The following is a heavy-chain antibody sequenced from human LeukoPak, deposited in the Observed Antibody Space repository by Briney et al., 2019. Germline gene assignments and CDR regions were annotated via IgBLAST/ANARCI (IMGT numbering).Heavy chain of an antibody. CDR3: AREEYYDTSGYPDFDY. Sequence: ASVKVSCKSSGYTLTIYGISWVRQAPGQALEWMGWISAHNGNTNYAQKLQGRVTMNKDPATSRDYMELRSLRSDDTAVYYGAREEYYDTSGYPDFDYWGQGTLVTVSS. J-gene: IGHJ4*02. D-gene: IGHD3-22*01. CDR2: ISAHNGNT. V-gene: IGHV1-18*01. CDR1: GYTLTIYG.